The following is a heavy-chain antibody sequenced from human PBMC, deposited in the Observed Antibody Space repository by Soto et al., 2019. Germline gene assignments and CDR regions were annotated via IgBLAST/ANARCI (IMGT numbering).Heavy chain of an antibody. J-gene: IGHJ3*01. Sequence: PSETLSLTCTVSGGSISNFYWSWIRQPPERGLEWIGYMDYSGNTNYSPSLRSRVTMSLDTSKKQFSVSLASVTTADTAVYYCARAHPLVELGDTLVHGAFDVWGQGTMVTVSS. V-gene: IGHV4-59*01. D-gene: IGHD6-6*01. CDR2: MDYSGNT. CDR1: GGSISNFY. CDR3: ARAHPLVELGDTLVHGAFDV.